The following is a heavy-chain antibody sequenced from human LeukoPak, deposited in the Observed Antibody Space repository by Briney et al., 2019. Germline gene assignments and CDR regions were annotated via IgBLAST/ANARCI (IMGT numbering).Heavy chain of an antibody. CDR1: GYTFTGYY. Sequence: ASVKVSCKASGYTFTGYYMLWVRQAPGQGLEWMGWINPNSGGTNYAQKFQGRVTMTRDTSISTAYMELSRLRSDDTAVYYCARERDSSGWSLPDFDYWGQGTLVTVSS. CDR3: ARERDSSGWSLPDFDY. CDR2: INPNSGGT. J-gene: IGHJ4*02. V-gene: IGHV1-2*02. D-gene: IGHD6-19*01.